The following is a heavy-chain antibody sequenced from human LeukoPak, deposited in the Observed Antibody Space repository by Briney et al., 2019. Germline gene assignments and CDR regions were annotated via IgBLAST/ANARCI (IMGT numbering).Heavy chain of an antibody. Sequence: GGSLRLSCAASGFTFSSYAIHWVRQAPGQGLEWMGIINPSGGSTNFAQKFQGRVTMTTDTSTITVYMELSSLRSEDTAVYYCARWTTTYLDYWGQGTLVTVSS. J-gene: IGHJ4*02. V-gene: IGHV1-46*01. CDR3: ARWTTTYLDY. CDR2: INPSGGST. D-gene: IGHD4-11*01. CDR1: GFTFSSYA.